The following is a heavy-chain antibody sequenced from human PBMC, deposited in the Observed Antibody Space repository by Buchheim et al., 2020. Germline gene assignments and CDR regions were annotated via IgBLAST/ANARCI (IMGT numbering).Heavy chain of an antibody. D-gene: IGHD3-10*01. CDR1: GFTVSSNY. Sequence: EVQLVESGGGLIQPGGSLRLSCAASGFTVSSNYMSWVRQAPGKGLEWVSVIYSGCSTYYADSVKGRFTISRDNSKNTLYLQMNSLRAEDTAVYYCARVPMVRSPYYYMDVWGKGTT. V-gene: IGHV3-53*01. CDR3: ARVPMVRSPYYYMDV. J-gene: IGHJ6*03. CDR2: IYSGCST.